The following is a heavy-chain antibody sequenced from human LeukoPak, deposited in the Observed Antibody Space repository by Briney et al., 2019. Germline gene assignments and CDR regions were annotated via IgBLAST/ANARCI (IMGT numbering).Heavy chain of an antibody. CDR1: GFTFSSYW. CDR3: ALRGYSSSWTALDY. CDR2: IKQDGSGK. V-gene: IGHV3-7*01. Sequence: GGSLRLSCAASGFTFSSYWMSWVRQAPGKGLEWVANIKQDGSGKYYVDSVKGRFTISRDNAKNSLYLQMNSLRIEDTAVYYCALRGYSSSWTALDYWGQGTLVTVSS. D-gene: IGHD6-13*01. J-gene: IGHJ4*02.